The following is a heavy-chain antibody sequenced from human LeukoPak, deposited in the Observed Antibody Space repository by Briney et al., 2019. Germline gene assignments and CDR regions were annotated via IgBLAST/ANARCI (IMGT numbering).Heavy chain of an antibody. J-gene: IGHJ4*02. CDR1: GLIFSSYG. Sequence: GGSLRLSCAASGLIFSSYGMHWVRQAPGKGLEWVAVTSHDGTYKFYGDTVKGRFTISRDNSKNTLYLQMSSLRAEDTAMYYCAKSSQLGIRLAFDYWGQGTLVTVSS. D-gene: IGHD7-27*01. CDR3: AKSSQLGIRLAFDY. CDR2: TSHDGTYK. V-gene: IGHV3-30*18.